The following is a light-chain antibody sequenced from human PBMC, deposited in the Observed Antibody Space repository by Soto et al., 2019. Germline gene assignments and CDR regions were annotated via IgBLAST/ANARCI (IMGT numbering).Light chain of an antibody. CDR1: ETVDSF. J-gene: IGKJ4*01. CDR2: DAC. V-gene: IGKV3-11*01. Sequence: EIVLTQSPATLSLSPGERAALSCRASETVDSFLAWYQQKPGQAPRLLIYDACKRATGIPARFSGSGSGTDFTLTISRLEPGDDAVYYCQQRKKWPPLTFGGGTKVEI. CDR3: QQRKKWPPLT.